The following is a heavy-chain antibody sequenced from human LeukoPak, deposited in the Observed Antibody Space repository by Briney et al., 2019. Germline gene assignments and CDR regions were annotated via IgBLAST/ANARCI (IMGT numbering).Heavy chain of an antibody. D-gene: IGHD1-1*01. CDR1: GFTFSSYS. CDR2: IRDDGSDK. Sequence: GGSLRLSCAASGFTFSSYSMSWVRQAPGKGLEWVANIRDDGSDKYYVDSVKGRFTISRDNAKNSLYLQMNSLRAEDTAVYYCARGQDWNHDYWGQGTLVTVSA. CDR3: ARGQDWNHDY. V-gene: IGHV3-7*01. J-gene: IGHJ4*02.